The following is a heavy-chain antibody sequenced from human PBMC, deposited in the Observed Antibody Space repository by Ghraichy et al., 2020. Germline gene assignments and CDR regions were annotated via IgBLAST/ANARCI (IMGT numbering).Heavy chain of an antibody. Sequence: TLSLTCTVSGGSISTYYWSWIRQPPGKGLEWIGYIYYTGSTNYNPSLKSRVTISLDTSKNQFSLNLNSVTAADTAVYYCARGKVRGVRFDYWGQGTLVTVSS. V-gene: IGHV4-59*01. CDR1: GGSISTYY. D-gene: IGHD3-10*01. CDR2: IYYTGST. CDR3: ARGKVRGVRFDY. J-gene: IGHJ4*02.